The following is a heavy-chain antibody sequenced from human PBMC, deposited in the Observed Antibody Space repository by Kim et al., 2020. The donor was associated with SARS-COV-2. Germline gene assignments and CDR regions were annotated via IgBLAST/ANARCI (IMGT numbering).Heavy chain of an antibody. Sequence: SETLSLTCTVSGGPISSYYWSWIRQPPGKGLEWIGYIYYSGSTNYNPSLKSRVTISVDTSKNQFSLKLSSVTAADTAVYYCAKCIGGATTAFDIWGQGTRLTGSS. D-gene: IGHD1-26*01. V-gene: IGHV4-59*08. CDR3: AKCIGGATTAFDI. CDR1: GGPISSYY. CDR2: IYYSGST. J-gene: IGHJ3*02.